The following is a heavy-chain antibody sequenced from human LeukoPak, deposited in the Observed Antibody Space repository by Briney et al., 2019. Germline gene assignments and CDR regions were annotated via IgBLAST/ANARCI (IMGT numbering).Heavy chain of an antibody. CDR3: ARDGVNCSSTSCYLWDWFDP. V-gene: IGHV1-2*02. J-gene: IGHJ5*02. CDR1: GYTFTGYY. CDR2: INPSSGGT. Sequence: ASVKVSCKASGYTFTGYYMHWVRQAPGQGLEWMGWINPSSGGTNCAQKFQGRVTMTRDTSISTAYMELSRLRSDDTAVYYCARDGVNCSSTSCYLWDWFDPWGQGTLVTVSS. D-gene: IGHD2-2*01.